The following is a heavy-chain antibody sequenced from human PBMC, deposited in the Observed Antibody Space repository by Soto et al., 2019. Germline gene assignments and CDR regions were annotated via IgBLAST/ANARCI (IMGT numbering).Heavy chain of an antibody. Sequence: EVQLLESGGGLVQPGGSLRLSCAASGFTFSSYAMSWVRQAPGKGLEWVSAISGSGGSTYYADSVKGRFTISRDNSKNTLYLQMNSLRAEDTVVYYCAKGPRDYGDYERSAFDIWGQGTMVTVSS. CDR3: AKGPRDYGDYERSAFDI. V-gene: IGHV3-23*01. CDR1: GFTFSSYA. CDR2: ISGSGGST. J-gene: IGHJ3*02. D-gene: IGHD4-17*01.